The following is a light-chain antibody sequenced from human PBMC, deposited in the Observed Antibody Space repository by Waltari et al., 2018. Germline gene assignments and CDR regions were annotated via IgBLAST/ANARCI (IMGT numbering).Light chain of an antibody. Sequence: QSALTQPASVSGSPGQSITISCTGSMNDIGFFHYVSWYQHHPGQAPKLLIYDVSNRPSGVSSRFSVSKSGSTASVASSGLQTEDEADYYCCSYTGTDTYVFGTGTKVTVL. CDR2: DVS. CDR1: MNDIGFFHY. CDR3: CSYTGTDTYV. J-gene: IGLJ1*01. V-gene: IGLV2-14*01.